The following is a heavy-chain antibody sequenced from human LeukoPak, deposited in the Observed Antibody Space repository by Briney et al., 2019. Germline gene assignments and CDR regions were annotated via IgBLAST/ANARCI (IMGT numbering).Heavy chain of an antibody. Sequence: ASVKVSCKASGGTFSSYAISWVRQAPGQGLEWMGGIIPIFGTANYAQKFQGRVTITTDESTSTAYMELSSLRSEDTAVYYCARDSSSSEVYYYYMDVWGKGTTVTVSS. J-gene: IGHJ6*03. CDR2: IIPIFGTA. D-gene: IGHD6-6*01. CDR3: ARDSSSSEVYYYYMDV. CDR1: GGTFSSYA. V-gene: IGHV1-69*05.